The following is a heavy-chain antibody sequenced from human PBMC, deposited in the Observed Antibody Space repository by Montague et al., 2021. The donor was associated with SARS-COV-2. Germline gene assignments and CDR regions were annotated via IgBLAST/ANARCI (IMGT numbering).Heavy chain of an antibody. J-gene: IGHJ3*01. CDR1: GGSISSSSYY. CDR3: AGKSITMVQGVIRGAFDF. Sequence: SETLSLTCTVSGGSISSSSYYWGWIRQPPGQGLEWIGCIYYSGSTYYNPSLKSRVTISVDTSKYQFSLKLSSATAADTAVYYCAGKSITMVQGVIRGAFDFWGQGTMVTVSS. D-gene: IGHD3-10*01. V-gene: IGHV4-39*07. CDR2: IYYSGST.